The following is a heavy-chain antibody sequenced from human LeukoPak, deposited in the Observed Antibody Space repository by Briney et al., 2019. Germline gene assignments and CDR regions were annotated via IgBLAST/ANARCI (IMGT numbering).Heavy chain of an antibody. Sequence: GGSLRLSCAASGFTFSNYGMHGVRQAPGRGREGVAVIWYDGSNKDYADSVKGRITISRDNSKNTLYLQMNSLRAEDTAVYYCARDEEYSGSYGGSYFDYWGQGTLVTVSS. V-gene: IGHV3-33*01. CDR3: ARDEEYSGSYGGSYFDY. D-gene: IGHD1-26*01. CDR1: GFTFSNYG. J-gene: IGHJ4*02. CDR2: IWYDGSNK.